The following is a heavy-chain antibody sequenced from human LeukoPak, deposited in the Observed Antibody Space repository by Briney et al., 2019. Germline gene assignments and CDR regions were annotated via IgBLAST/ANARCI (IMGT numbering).Heavy chain of an antibody. CDR1: GGTFSSYA. V-gene: IGHV1-69*04. CDR3: ARSPDLRYFGWGHVYYFDY. J-gene: IGHJ4*02. Sequence: SVKVSCKASGGTFSSYAISWVRQAPGQGLEWMGRIIPIFGIANYAQKFQGRVTITADKSTSTAYMELSSLRSEDTAVYYCARSPDLRYFGWGHVYYFDYWGQGTLVTVSS. CDR2: IIPIFGIA. D-gene: IGHD3-9*01.